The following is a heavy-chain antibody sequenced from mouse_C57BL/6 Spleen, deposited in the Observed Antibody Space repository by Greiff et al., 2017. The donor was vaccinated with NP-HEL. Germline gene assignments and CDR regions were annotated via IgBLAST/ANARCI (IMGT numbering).Heavy chain of an antibody. CDR1: GYTFTSYW. J-gene: IGHJ2*01. Sequence: QVQLQQPGAELVKPGASVKLSCKASGYTFTSYWMQWVKQRPGQGLEWIGEIDPSDSYTNYNQKFKGKATLTVDTSSSTAYMQLSSLTSEDSAVYYCARPSTTADFDYWGQGTTLTVSS. CDR2: IDPSDSYT. CDR3: ARPSTTADFDY. V-gene: IGHV1-50*01. D-gene: IGHD1-2*01.